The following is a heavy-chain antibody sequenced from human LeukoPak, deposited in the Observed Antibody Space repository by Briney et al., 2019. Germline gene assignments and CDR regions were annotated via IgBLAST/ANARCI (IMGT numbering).Heavy chain of an antibody. J-gene: IGHJ6*03. CDR1: RFTFSNAW. V-gene: IGHV3-15*01. CDR2: IKSKTDGGTT. Sequence: GGSLRLSCAASRFTFSNAWVSWVRQAPGMGLEWVGRIKSKTDGGTTDYAAPVKGRFTISRDDSKNTLYLQMNSLKTEDTAVYYCTTVVWAKDMVRGVIIMNYYYYMDVWGKGTTVTISS. CDR3: TTVVWAKDMVRGVIIMNYYYYMDV. D-gene: IGHD3-10*01.